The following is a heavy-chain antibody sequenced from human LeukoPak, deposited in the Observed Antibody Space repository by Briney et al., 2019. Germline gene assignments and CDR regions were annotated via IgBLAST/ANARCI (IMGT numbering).Heavy chain of an antibody. D-gene: IGHD6-19*01. CDR1: GYIFTSQW. V-gene: IGHV5-51*01. Sequence: GESLKISCRASGYIFTSQWIGWVRQMPGKGLEWMGIIFPTDSHTMYSPSFQGQVTMSVDKSIRTAYLQWSSLRASDTAMYYCAKGRAVADHYLDYWGQGTLVTVSS. J-gene: IGHJ4*02. CDR3: AKGRAVADHYLDY. CDR2: IFPTDSHT.